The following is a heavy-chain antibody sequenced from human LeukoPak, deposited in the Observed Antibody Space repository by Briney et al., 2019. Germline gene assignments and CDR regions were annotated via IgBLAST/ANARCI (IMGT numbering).Heavy chain of an antibody. D-gene: IGHD3-3*01. V-gene: IGHV3-74*01. CDR3: ARDRGNRFLEWVFDY. CDR1: GFTFSSYW. Sequence: GGSLRLSCAASGFTFSSYWMHWVRQAPGNGLVWVSRINSDGSSTSYADSVKGRFTISRDNAKNTLYLQMNSLRAEDTAVYYCARDRGNRFLEWVFDYWGQGTLVTVSS. J-gene: IGHJ4*02. CDR2: INSDGSST.